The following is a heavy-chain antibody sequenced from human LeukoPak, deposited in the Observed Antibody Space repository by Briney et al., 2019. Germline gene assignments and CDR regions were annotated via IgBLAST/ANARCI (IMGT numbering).Heavy chain of an antibody. Sequence: ASVKVSCNAFGYTFTGYYIHWVRKAPGQGLEWMGCINPNSGATNYAQNFQGRVTMTTDTSTSTAHMELRSLRSDDTAVYYCARHIVATGAANWFDPWGREPWSPSPQ. CDR2: INPNSGAT. CDR1: GYTFTGYY. D-gene: IGHD5-12*01. V-gene: IGHV1-2*02. CDR3: ARHIVATGAANWFDP. J-gene: IGHJ5*02.